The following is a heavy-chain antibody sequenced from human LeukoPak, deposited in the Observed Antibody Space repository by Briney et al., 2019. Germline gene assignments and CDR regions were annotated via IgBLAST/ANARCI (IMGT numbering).Heavy chain of an antibody. CDR2: MNPNSGNT. CDR3: ASSDSSGYWYYYGMDV. D-gene: IGHD3-22*01. Sequence: ASVKVSCKASGYTFTSYGISWVRQAPGQGLEWMGWMNPNSGNTGYAQKFQGRVTMTRDTSISTAYMELSSLRSEDTAVYYCASSDSSGYWYYYGMDVWGQGTTVTVSS. CDR1: GYTFTSYG. J-gene: IGHJ6*02. V-gene: IGHV1-8*02.